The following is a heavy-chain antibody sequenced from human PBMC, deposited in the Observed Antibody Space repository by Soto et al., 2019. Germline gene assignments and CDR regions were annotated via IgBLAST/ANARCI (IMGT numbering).Heavy chain of an antibody. Sequence: QVQLVQSGAEVRQPASSVKVSCKTSGGTFSSYAISWVRQAPGQGLEWMGGIVPIVDTSTYAQKFQGRVMITADESTSTVYMELSSLRSYDTAVYYCVRVVAIPGYPDNWGQGTLVTVSS. J-gene: IGHJ4*02. CDR2: IVPIVDTS. D-gene: IGHD5-12*01. V-gene: IGHV1-69*12. CDR3: VRVVAIPGYPDN. CDR1: GGTFSSYA.